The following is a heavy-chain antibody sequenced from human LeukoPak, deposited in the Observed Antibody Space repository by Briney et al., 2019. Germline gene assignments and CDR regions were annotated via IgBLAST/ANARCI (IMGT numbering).Heavy chain of an antibody. CDR3: ARWLSSSWFY. J-gene: IGHJ4*02. CDR1: GASISNYY. CDR2: LSYTGST. Sequence: PSETLSLTCAVSGASISNYYWSWIRQPPGKGLEWIGYLSYTGSTNYNPSLNSRVTISGDTSKNQFSLKLTSVTAADTAVYYCARWLSSSWFYWGQGTLVTVSS. D-gene: IGHD6-13*01. V-gene: IGHV4-59*08.